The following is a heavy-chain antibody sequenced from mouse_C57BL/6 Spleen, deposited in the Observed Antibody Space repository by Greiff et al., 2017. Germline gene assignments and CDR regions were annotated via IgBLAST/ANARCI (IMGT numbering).Heavy chain of an antibody. Sequence: VQLQQSGAELVKPGASVKLSCTASGYTFTEYTIHWVKQRSGQGLEWIGWFYPGSGSIKYNEKFKDKATLTADKSSSTVYMELSILTSEDSAVYFCARHEDHGNYGGGAMDYWGQGTSVTVSS. CDR2: FYPGSGSI. CDR1: GYTFTEYT. V-gene: IGHV1-62-2*01. D-gene: IGHD2-1*01. J-gene: IGHJ4*01. CDR3: ARHEDHGNYGGGAMDY.